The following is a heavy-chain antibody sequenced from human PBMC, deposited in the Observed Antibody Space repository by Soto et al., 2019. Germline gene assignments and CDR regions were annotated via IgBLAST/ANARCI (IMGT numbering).Heavy chain of an antibody. CDR1: GYSFSDYH. Sequence: ASVKVSCKASGYSFSDYHIHWVRQAPGQGLEWLGRINPKSGGTSSAQKFQGWVTMTRDTSISTAYMELTRLRSDDTAVYFCARGHSTDCSNGVCSFFYNQKMDVWGQGTTVTVSS. V-gene: IGHV1-2*04. CDR2: INPKSGGT. CDR3: ARGHSTDCSNGVCSFFYNQKMDV. J-gene: IGHJ6*02. D-gene: IGHD2-8*01.